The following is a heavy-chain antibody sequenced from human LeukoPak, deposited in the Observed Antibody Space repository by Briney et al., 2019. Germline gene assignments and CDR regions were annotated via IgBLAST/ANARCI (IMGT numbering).Heavy chain of an antibody. J-gene: IGHJ3*02. V-gene: IGHV3-30*02. CDR2: IRYDGSNK. CDR3: AKDQLYCSSTSCLTDAFDI. D-gene: IGHD2-2*01. Sequence: PGGSLRLSCAASGFTFSSYGMHWVRQAPGKGLEWVAFIRYDGSNKYYADSVKGRFTISRDNSKNTLYLQMNSLRAEDTAVYYCAKDQLYCSSTSCLTDAFDIWGQGTMVTVSS. CDR1: GFTFSSYG.